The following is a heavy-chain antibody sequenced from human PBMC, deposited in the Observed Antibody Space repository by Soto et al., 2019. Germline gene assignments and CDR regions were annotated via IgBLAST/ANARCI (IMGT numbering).Heavy chain of an antibody. CDR2: INHSGSV. D-gene: IGHD2-21*01. CDR3: ARGGAALFLGSCGGFDF. J-gene: IGHJ4*02. CDR1: GGAFNGYY. Sequence: QVHLQQWGAGLLKPAETLSLTCAVNGGAFNGYYWTWIRHPPGKGLEWIGEINHSGSVDYNPSLNGRVNLSIATSKKQNSLTPASVAADDTAVDYCARGGAALFLGSCGGFDFWGQGTLVTVSS. V-gene: IGHV4-34*01.